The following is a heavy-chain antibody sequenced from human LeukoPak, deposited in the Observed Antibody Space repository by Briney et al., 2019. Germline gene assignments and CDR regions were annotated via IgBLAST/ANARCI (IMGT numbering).Heavy chain of an antibody. D-gene: IGHD3-9*01. Sequence: PGGSLRLSCAASGFTFSSYSMNWVRQAPGKGLEWVSSISSSSSYIYYADSVKGRFTISRDNAKNSLYLQMNSLRAEDTAVYYCARDRVGRYYDILDGDAFDIWGQGTMVTVSS. CDR3: ARDRVGRYYDILDGDAFDI. CDR2: ISSSSSYI. J-gene: IGHJ3*02. V-gene: IGHV3-21*01. CDR1: GFTFSSYS.